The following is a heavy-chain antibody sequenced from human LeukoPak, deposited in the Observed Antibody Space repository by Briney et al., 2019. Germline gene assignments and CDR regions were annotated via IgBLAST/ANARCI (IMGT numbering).Heavy chain of an antibody. CDR3: ARLAAADYFDY. CDR2: INPYNGNT. Sequence: GASVKVSCKASGYTFTGYYMHWVRQAPGQGLEWMGWINPYNGNTNYVQKLQGRVTMTTETSTSTAYMELRSLRSDDTAVYYCARLAAADYFDYWGQGTLVTVSS. CDR1: GYTFTGYY. D-gene: IGHD6-13*01. V-gene: IGHV1-18*04. J-gene: IGHJ4*02.